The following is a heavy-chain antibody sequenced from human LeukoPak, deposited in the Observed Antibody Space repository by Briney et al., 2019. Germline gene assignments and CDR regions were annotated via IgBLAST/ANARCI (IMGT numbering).Heavy chain of an antibody. CDR2: IWYDGSNK. D-gene: IGHD1-26*01. Sequence: GRSLRLSCAASGFTFSSYGMHWVRQAPGKGPEWVAVIWYDGSNKYYADSVKGRFTISRDNSKNTLYLQMNSLRAEDTAVYYCAREEVGAPGDYWGQGTLVTVSS. J-gene: IGHJ4*02. V-gene: IGHV3-33*01. CDR3: AREEVGAPGDY. CDR1: GFTFSSYG.